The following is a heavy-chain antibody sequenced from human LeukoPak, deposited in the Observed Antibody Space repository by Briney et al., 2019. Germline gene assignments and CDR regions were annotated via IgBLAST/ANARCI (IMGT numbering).Heavy chain of an antibody. J-gene: IGHJ6*03. V-gene: IGHV1-69*13. CDR1: GYTFTSYG. CDR2: IIPIFGTA. CDR3: ARDRVVGTRDGYVRNYYYMDV. Sequence: GASVKVSCKASGYTFTSYGISWVRQAPGQGLEWMGGIIPIFGTANYAQKFQGRVTITADESTSTAYMELSSLRSEDTAVYYCARDRVVGTRDGYVRNYYYMDVWGKGTTVTISS. D-gene: IGHD5-24*01.